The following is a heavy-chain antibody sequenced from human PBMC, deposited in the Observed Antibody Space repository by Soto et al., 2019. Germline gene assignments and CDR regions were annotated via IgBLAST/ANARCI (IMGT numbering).Heavy chain of an antibody. J-gene: IGHJ4*02. V-gene: IGHV4-59*01. CDR3: ARVGMAYCGGDCYR. D-gene: IGHD2-21*02. CDR2: IYYSGST. Sequence: PSETLSLTCTVSVGSISSYYWSWIRQPPGKGLEWIGYIYYSGSTNYNPSLKSRVTISVDTSNNQFSLKLSSVTAADTAVYYCARVGMAYCGGDCYRWGQGTLVTASS. CDR1: VGSISSYY.